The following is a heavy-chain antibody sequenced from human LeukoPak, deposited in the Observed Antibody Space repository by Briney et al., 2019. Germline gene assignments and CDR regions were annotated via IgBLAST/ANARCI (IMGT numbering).Heavy chain of an antibody. CDR1: GYSCTSYW. V-gene: IGHV5-51*01. J-gene: IGHJ4*02. Sequence: ESLKISCRDSGYSCTSYWMGCLRQLPGKGLEWMGIIYPGYSDPRYSPSFQGQVPISADKSINTAYLQWSRLKAPDTAIYYCARRGEAMDPFAYWGQGTLVTVSS. CDR3: ARRGEAMDPFAY. D-gene: IGHD5-18*01. CDR2: IYPGYSDP.